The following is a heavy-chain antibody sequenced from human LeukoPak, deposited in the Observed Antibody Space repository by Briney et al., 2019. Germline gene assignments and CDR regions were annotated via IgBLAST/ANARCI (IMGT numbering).Heavy chain of an antibody. CDR3: ARDSSSWGY. CDR1: GFIFDDYA. D-gene: IGHD6-13*01. V-gene: IGHV3-9*01. Sequence: GRSLRLSCTASGFIFDDYAMHWVRQAPGKGLEWVSGISWNSGSIGYADSVKGRFTISRDNAKNSLYLQMNSLRAEDTAVYYCARDSSSWGYWGQGTLVTVSS. J-gene: IGHJ4*02. CDR2: ISWNSGSI.